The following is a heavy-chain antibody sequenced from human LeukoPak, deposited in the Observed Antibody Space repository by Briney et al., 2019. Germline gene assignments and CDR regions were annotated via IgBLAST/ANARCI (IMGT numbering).Heavy chain of an antibody. D-gene: IGHD2-8*01. CDR2: ISSSGSTI. V-gene: IGHV3-11*04. CDR1: GFTFSDYY. J-gene: IGHJ3*02. Sequence: GGSLRLSCAASGFTFSDYYMSWIRQAPGKGLEWVSYISSSGSTIYYADSVKGRFTISRDNAKNSLYLQMNSLRAEDTAVYYCARDLLRMRNAFDIWGQGTMVTVSP. CDR3: ARDLLRMRNAFDI.